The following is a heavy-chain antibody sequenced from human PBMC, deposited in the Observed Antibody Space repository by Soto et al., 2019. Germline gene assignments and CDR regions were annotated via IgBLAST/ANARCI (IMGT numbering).Heavy chain of an antibody. CDR3: ARGAGAARPGWYFDL. D-gene: IGHD6-6*01. CDR2: IYSGGST. CDR1: GFTVSSNY. V-gene: IGHV3-53*01. Sequence: EVQLVESGGGLIQPGGSLRLSCAASGFTVSSNYMSWVRQAPGKGLEWVSVIYSGGSTYYADSVKGRFTISRDNSKNTLYLQMNSLRAEDTAVYYCARGAGAARPGWYFDLWGRGTLVTVSS. J-gene: IGHJ2*01.